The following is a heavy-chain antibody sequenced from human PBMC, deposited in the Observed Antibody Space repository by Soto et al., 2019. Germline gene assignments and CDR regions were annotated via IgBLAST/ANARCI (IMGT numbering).Heavy chain of an antibody. D-gene: IGHD5-18*01. V-gene: IGHV4-59*08. CDR2: IHYSGST. CDR1: GGSISSYY. Sequence: PSETLSLTCTVSGGSISSYYWSWIRQPPGKGLEWIGYIHYSGSTNYNPSLKSRVTISLDTSKNQFSVKLSSVTAADTAVYYCARGRGRYSAPNGFDPWGQGTLVTVSS. CDR3: ARGRGRYSAPNGFDP. J-gene: IGHJ5*02.